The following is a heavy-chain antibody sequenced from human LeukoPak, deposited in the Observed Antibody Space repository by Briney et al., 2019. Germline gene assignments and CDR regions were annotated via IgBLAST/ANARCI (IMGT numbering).Heavy chain of an antibody. Sequence: SETLSLTCFVSGDSITNSGWSWGWVRQPPGKGLQWIGSIYYSGNTYYNPSLKSRVTISVDTSKNQFSLTLNSVTAADTAVYYCATLLSAPRDSWGKGTLVTVSS. CDR2: IYYSGNT. V-gene: IGHV4-39*01. J-gene: IGHJ4*02. D-gene: IGHD3-10*01. CDR3: ATLLSAPRDS. CDR1: GDSITNSGWS.